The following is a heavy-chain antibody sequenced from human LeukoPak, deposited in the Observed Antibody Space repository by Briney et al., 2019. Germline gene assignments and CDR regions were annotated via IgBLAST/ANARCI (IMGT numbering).Heavy chain of an antibody. J-gene: IGHJ4*02. D-gene: IGHD3-22*01. CDR1: GFTFSSYA. CDR3: ARVSYRNYYGSSGYVDY. CDR2: ISYDGSNK. Sequence: GRSLRLSCAASGFTFSSYAMHWVRQAPGKGLEWVAVISYDGSNKYYADSVKGRFTISRDNSKNTLYLQMNSLRAEDTAVYYCARVSYRNYYGSSGYVDYWGQGTLVTVSS. V-gene: IGHV3-30-3*01.